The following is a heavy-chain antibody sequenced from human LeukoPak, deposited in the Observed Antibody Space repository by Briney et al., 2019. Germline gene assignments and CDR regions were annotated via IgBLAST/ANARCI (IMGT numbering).Heavy chain of an antibody. Sequence: HPGGSLRLSCAASGYSFGSYGMHWVRQAPGKGLEWVAFIRYDGSNKYYADSVKGRFTISRDNSKNTLYLQMNSLRAEDTAVYYCAKAQPGSDGYWGQRTLVTVSS. J-gene: IGHJ4*02. CDR2: IRYDGSNK. V-gene: IGHV3-30*02. CDR3: AKAQPGSDGY. CDR1: GYSFGSYG.